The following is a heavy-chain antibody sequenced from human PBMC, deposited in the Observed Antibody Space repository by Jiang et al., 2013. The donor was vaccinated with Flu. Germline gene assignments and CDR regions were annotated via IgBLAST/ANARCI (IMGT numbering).Heavy chain of an antibody. D-gene: IGHD3-22*01. CDR3: ARLGIPYYDSSVN. Sequence: GPGLVKPSETLSLTCTVSGGSISSSSYYWGWIRQPPGKGLEWIGSIYYSGSTYYNPSLKSRVTISVDTSKNQFSLKLSSVTAADTAVYYCARLGIPYYDSSVNWGQGTLVTVSS. CDR1: GGSISSSSYY. V-gene: IGHV4-39*01. CDR2: IYYSGST. J-gene: IGHJ4*02.